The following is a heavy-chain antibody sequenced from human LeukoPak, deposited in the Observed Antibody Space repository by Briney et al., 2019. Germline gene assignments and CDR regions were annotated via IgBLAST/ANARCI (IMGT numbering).Heavy chain of an antibody. V-gene: IGHV1-18*01. CDR1: GYTFTSYG. CDR3: ARDYYDSSGYYYDAFDI. Sequence: GASVKVSCKASGYTFTSYGISWVRQAPGQGLEWMGGIIPIFGTANYAQKLQGRVTMTTDTSTSTAYMELRSLRSDDTAVYYCARDYYDSSGYYYDAFDIWGQGTMVTVSS. J-gene: IGHJ3*02. CDR2: IIPIFGTA. D-gene: IGHD3-22*01.